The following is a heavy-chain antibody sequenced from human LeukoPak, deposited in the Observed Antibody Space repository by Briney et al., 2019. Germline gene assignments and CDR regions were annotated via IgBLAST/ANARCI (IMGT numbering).Heavy chain of an antibody. Sequence: ASVKVSCKASGYTFTGYYMHWVRQAPGQGLEWMGRINPNSGGTNYAQKFQGRVTMTRDTSISTAYMELGRLRSDDTAVYYCARGGVGATTNDYWGQGTLVTVSS. J-gene: IGHJ4*02. CDR2: INPNSGGT. D-gene: IGHD1-26*01. V-gene: IGHV1-2*06. CDR1: GYTFTGYY. CDR3: ARGGVGATTNDY.